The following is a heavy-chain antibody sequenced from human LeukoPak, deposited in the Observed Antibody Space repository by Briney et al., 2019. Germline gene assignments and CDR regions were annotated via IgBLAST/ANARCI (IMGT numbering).Heavy chain of an antibody. J-gene: IGHJ4*02. CDR1: GFTFSSYA. D-gene: IGHD5-18*01. CDR2: ISGSDGST. V-gene: IGHV3-23*01. Sequence: GGSLRLSCSASGFTFSSYAMSWVRQAPGKGLEWVSGISGSDGSTNYAASVKGRFTISRENSKNTLYLQMNSLRAEDTAVYYCARGDTAMVKGLDYWGQGTLVTVSS. CDR3: ARGDTAMVKGLDY.